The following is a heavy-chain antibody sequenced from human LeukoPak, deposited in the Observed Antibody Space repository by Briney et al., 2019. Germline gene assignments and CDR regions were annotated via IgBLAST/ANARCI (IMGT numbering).Heavy chain of an antibody. CDR1: GYSFTSYW. CDR2: IDPSDSYT. Sequence: PGESLKISCKGSGYSFTSYWISWVRQMPGKGLEWMGRIDPSDSYTNYSPSFQGHVTISADKSISTAYLQWSSLKASDTAMYYCARLPQLAQDYYYYYGMDVWGQGTTVTVSS. V-gene: IGHV5-10-1*01. CDR3: ARLPQLAQDYYYYYGMDV. D-gene: IGHD6-6*01. J-gene: IGHJ6*02.